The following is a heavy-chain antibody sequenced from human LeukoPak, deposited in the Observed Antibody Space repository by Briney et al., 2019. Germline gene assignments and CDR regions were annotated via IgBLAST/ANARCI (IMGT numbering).Heavy chain of an antibody. CDR1: GYSISSGYY. CDR3: ARDNRRYFDY. J-gene: IGHJ4*02. V-gene: IGHV4-38-2*02. Sequence: SETLSLTCTVSGYSISSGYYWGWIRQPPGKGLEWIGSIYHSGSTYYSPSLKSRVTISVDTSKNQFSLKLSSVTAADTAVYYCARDNRRYFDYWGQGTLVTVSS. CDR2: IYHSGST.